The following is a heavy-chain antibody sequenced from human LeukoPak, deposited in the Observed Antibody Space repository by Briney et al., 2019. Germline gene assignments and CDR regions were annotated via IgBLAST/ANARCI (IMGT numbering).Heavy chain of an antibody. V-gene: IGHV3-30*03. CDR3: ARDCGKVPRYWFDY. J-gene: IGHJ4*02. D-gene: IGHD2-8*02. CDR1: GFTFSNYG. CDR2: VSYDGNNK. Sequence: GGSLRLSCAASGFTFSNYGMRWVRQAPGKGLEWVAVVSYDGNNKYYAGSVKCRFTISRDNSKNTLYLHMDRLTDEDTAVYYFARDCGKVPRYWFDYWGPGTLVTVSS.